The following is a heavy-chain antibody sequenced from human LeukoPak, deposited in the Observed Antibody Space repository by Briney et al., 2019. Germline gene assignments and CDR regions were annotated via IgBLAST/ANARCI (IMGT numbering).Heavy chain of an antibody. CDR2: IYYSGST. V-gene: IGHV4-59*11. D-gene: IGHD1-26*01. Sequence: SETLSLTCTVSGGSISSHYWSWIRQPPGKGLEWIGDIYYSGSTNYNPSLKSRVTISVDTSKNQFSLKLSSVTAADTAVYYCARLLSGSYVSSWFDPWGQGTLVTVSS. J-gene: IGHJ5*02. CDR3: ARLLSGSYVSSWFDP. CDR1: GGSISSHY.